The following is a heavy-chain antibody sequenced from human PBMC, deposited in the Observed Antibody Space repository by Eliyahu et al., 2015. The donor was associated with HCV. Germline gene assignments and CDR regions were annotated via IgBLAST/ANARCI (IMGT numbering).Heavy chain of an antibody. V-gene: IGHV3-23*01. CDR1: GFTFSXYA. Sequence: EVQLLESGGGLVQPGGSLXLSCAASGFTFSXYAMGWVGQAPGKGLEWVSAISGSGGSTYYADSVKGRFTISRDNSKNTLYLQMNSLRAEDTAVYYCAKDRVFSFRGGYWYFDLWGRGTLVTVSS. CDR3: AKDRVFSFRGGYWYFDL. D-gene: IGHD3-10*01. J-gene: IGHJ2*01. CDR2: ISGSGGST.